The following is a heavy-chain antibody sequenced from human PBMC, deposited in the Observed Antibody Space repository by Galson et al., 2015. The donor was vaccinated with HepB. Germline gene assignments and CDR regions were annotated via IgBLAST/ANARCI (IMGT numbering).Heavy chain of an antibody. D-gene: IGHD3-10*01. CDR2: ISSSSTYI. J-gene: IGHJ4*02. CDR1: GFTFSNYN. Sequence: SLRLSCAASGFTFSNYNMNWVRLTPGKGLEWVSFISSSSTYIYYADSMKGRFTISRDNAKNSLFLQMNSLRVEDTAVYYCARTPRGLMNLDYWGQGTLLIVSS. CDR3: ARTPRGLMNLDY. V-gene: IGHV3-21*01.